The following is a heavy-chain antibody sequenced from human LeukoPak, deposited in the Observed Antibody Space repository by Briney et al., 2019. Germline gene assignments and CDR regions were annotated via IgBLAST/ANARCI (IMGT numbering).Heavy chain of an antibody. CDR2: IYYSGSTST. CDR3: ARGLSNYSNDRLDY. Sequence: SETLSLTCTVSGGSISRYYWSWIRQPPGKGLEWIGYIYYSGSTSTNYNPSLKSRVTISVDTSKNQLSLKLSSVTAADTAVYYCARGLSNYSNDRLDYWGQGTLVTVSS. CDR1: GGSISRYY. V-gene: IGHV4-59*08. J-gene: IGHJ4*02. D-gene: IGHD6-13*01.